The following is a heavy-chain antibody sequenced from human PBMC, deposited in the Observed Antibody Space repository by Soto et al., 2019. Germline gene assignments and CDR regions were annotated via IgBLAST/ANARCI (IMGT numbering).Heavy chain of an antibody. CDR3: LMGYFFDY. V-gene: IGHV3-23*01. J-gene: IGHJ4*02. CDR2: ISNSGGST. Sequence: EVQLLESGGGLVQPGGSLRLSCAASGFTFSGYAMSWVRQAPGKGLEWVSTISNSGGSTWYAESVKGRFTISRDNSKNTLALQMNSLRAEDTAVYYCLMGYFFDYWGQGTLVTVSS. D-gene: IGHD3-16*01. CDR1: GFTFSGYA.